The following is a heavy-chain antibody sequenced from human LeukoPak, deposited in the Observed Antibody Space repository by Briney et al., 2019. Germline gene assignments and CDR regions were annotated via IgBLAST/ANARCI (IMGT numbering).Heavy chain of an antibody. CDR2: IYYGGRT. J-gene: IGHJ4*02. CDR1: GGSISSSSYY. Sequence: SETLSLTCSVSGGSISSSSYYWGWIRQPPGKGLEWIGTIYYGGRTYYNPSLKSRVTMPVDTSKNQFSLKLSSVTAAGTAIYYCATSVTSSSGWYYGYWGQGSLVTVSS. V-gene: IGHV4-39*01. D-gene: IGHD6-19*01. CDR3: ATSVTSSSGWYYGY.